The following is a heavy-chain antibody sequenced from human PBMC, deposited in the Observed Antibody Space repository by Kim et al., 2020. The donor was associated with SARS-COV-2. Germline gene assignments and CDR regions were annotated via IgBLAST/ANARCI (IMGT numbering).Heavy chain of an antibody. Sequence: GGSLRLSCAASGFTFSSYEMNWVRQAPGKGLEWVSYISSSGSTIYYADSVKGRFTISRDNAKNSLYLQMNSLRAEDTAVYYCARAYSSLNYWGQGTLVTVSS. CDR2: ISSSGSTI. D-gene: IGHD6-19*01. J-gene: IGHJ4*02. CDR3: ARAYSSLNY. CDR1: GFTFSSYE. V-gene: IGHV3-48*03.